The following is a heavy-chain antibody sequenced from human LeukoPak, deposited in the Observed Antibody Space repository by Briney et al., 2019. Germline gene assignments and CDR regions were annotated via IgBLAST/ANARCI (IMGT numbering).Heavy chain of an antibody. Sequence: SETLSLTCTVSGGSISSFHWSWIRQPPGKGLECIGYIYYSGSTSYNPSLKSRVTISVDTSKNQFSLRLNSVTAADTAVYYCARRFGWDSFDYWGQGTLVTVSS. CDR3: ARRFGWDSFDY. D-gene: IGHD1-26*01. V-gene: IGHV4-59*08. J-gene: IGHJ4*02. CDR1: GGSISSFH. CDR2: IYYSGST.